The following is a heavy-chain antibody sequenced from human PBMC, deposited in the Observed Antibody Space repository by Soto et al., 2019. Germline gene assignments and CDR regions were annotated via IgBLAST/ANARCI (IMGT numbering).Heavy chain of an antibody. CDR3: TTLVSY. CDR2: IQSKTDGGPT. CDR1: SVSNDW. J-gene: IGHJ4*02. D-gene: IGHD2-2*01. V-gene: IGHV3-15*07. Sequence: SVSNDWMNWVRQAPGKGLEWVGRIQSKTDGGPTDYAAPVKGRFTISRDDSKNTLYLQMNSLKTEDTSVYYCTTLVSYWGQGTLVTVSS.